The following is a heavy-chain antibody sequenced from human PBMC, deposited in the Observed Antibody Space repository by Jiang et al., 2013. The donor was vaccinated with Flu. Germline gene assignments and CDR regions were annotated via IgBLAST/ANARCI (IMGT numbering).Heavy chain of an antibody. CDR2: IYYSGST. J-gene: IGHJ5*02. Sequence: PGLVKPSETLSLTCTVSGGSISNYYWTWIRQPPGKGLEWIGYIYYSGSTNYNPSLQSRVTMSIDTSKNQFSLKLSSVTAADTAIYYCAGGHYYDSSGYSYPWFDPWGQGTLVTVSS. V-gene: IGHV4-59*01. CDR1: GGSISNYY. CDR3: AGGHYYDSSGYSYPWFDP. D-gene: IGHD3-22*01.